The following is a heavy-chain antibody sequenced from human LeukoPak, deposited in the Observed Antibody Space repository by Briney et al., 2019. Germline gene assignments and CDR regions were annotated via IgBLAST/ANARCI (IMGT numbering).Heavy chain of an antibody. CDR3: ARGLTTRAGWFDP. CDR2: IYYSGST. J-gene: IGHJ5*02. V-gene: IGHV4-59*12. Sequence: SETLSLTCTVSGGSISSYYWSWIRQPPGKGLEWIGYIYYSGSTDYNPSLKSRVTISVDTSKNQFSLKLSSVTAADTAVYYCARGLTTRAGWFDPWGQGTLVTVSS. CDR1: GGSISSYY. D-gene: IGHD1-1*01.